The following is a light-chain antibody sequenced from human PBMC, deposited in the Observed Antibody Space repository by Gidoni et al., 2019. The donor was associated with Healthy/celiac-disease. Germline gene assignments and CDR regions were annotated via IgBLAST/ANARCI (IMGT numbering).Light chain of an antibody. V-gene: IGKV1-39*01. CDR3: QQSYSTPLT. Sequence: DIQMTQSPSSLSASVGDRVTITCRASQSISSYLNWYQQKPGKAPKLLTDAASSLQSGVPSRLSGSGSGTDFTLTISSLQPEDFATYYCQQSYSTPLTFGGXTKVEIK. CDR2: AAS. J-gene: IGKJ4*01. CDR1: QSISSY.